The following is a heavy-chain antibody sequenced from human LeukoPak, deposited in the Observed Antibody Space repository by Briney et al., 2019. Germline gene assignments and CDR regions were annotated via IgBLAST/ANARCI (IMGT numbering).Heavy chain of an antibody. V-gene: IGHV3-23*03. CDR1: GFTFSSYA. J-gene: IGHJ4*02. CDR2: IYSGGKI. Sequence: GGSLRLSGAASGFTFSSYAMSWVRQAPGKGLEWVSVIYSGGKIYYIDSVKGRFTISRDTSKNTLYLQMNSLRAEDTAVYFCASRHCSGGGCYFAGADPFDYWGQGTLVTVSS. D-gene: IGHD2-15*01. CDR3: ASRHCSGGGCYFAGADPFDY.